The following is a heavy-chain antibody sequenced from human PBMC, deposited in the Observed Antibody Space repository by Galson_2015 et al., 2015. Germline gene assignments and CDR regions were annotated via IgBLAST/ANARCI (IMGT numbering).Heavy chain of an antibody. J-gene: IGHJ6*02. Sequence: SLRLSCAASGFTFSSYAMHWVRQAPGKGLEWVAVISYDGSNKYYADSVKGRFTISRDNSKNTLYLQMNSLRAEDTAVYYCARDRGSYSSSWYDYYGMDVWAKGPRSPSP. CDR3: ARDRGSYSSSWYDYYGMDV. D-gene: IGHD6-13*01. CDR1: GFTFSSYA. CDR2: ISYDGSNK. V-gene: IGHV3-30-3*01.